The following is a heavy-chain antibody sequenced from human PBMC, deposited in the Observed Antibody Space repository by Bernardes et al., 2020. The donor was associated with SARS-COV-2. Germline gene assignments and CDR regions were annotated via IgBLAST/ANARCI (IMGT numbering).Heavy chain of an antibody. J-gene: IGHJ4*02. CDR3: ARDGRISVPGTDYFDF. D-gene: IGHD6-19*01. V-gene: IGHV4-61*02. CDR1: DDAISSGSFY. Sequence: SETLSLTCAVSDDAISSGSFYWSWIRQPAGKGLEWVGRISASGSTNHNPSLKSRVTMSVDTSKNQFSLKLTSVTAADTAVYYCARDGRISVPGTDYFDFWGQGILVTVSS. CDR2: ISASGST.